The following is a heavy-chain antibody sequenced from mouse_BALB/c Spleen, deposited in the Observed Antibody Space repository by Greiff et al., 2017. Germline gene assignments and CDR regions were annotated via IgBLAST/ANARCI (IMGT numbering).Heavy chain of an antibody. V-gene: IGHV1-4*02. CDR2: INPSSGYT. CDR1: GYTFTSYT. D-gene: IGHD2-1*01. J-gene: IGHJ3*01. Sequence: GQLQQSAAELARPGASVKMSCKASGYTFTSYTMHWVKQRPGQGLEWIGYINPSSGYTEYNQKFKDKTTLTADKSSSTAYMQLSSLTSEDSAVYYCASYGNYGAYWGQGTLVTVSA. CDR3: ASYGNYGAY.